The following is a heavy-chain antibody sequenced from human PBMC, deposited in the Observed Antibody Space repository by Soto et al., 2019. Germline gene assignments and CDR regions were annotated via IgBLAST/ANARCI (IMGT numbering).Heavy chain of an antibody. V-gene: IGHV1-46*04. CDR1: GYTFTTYY. D-gene: IGHD2-21*02. CDR2: ITPIDGST. J-gene: IGHJ4*02. CDR3: AREVSTKTAPIDY. Sequence: QVQLVQSGAEVKNPGASVKVSCKASGYTFTTYYMHWLRQARGQGLEWMGIITPIDGSTRYDQKLPDRVTMTRDTSTMRVYMELSSLRSEDTAVDYCAREVSTKTAPIDYWGQGTLVTVSS.